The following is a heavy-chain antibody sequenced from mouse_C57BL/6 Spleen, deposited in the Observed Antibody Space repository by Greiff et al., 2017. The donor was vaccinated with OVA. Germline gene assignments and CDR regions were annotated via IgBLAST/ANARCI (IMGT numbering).Heavy chain of an antibody. V-gene: IGHV1-18*01. J-gene: IGHJ1*03. Sequence: VQLQQSGPELVKPGASVKIPCKASGYTFTDYNMDWVKQSHGKSLEWIGDINPNNGGTIYNQKFKGKATLTVDKSSSTAYMELRSLTSEDTAVYYCARRYYGYDDGWYFDVWGTGTTVTVSS. D-gene: IGHD2-2*01. CDR1: GYTFTDYN. CDR3: ARRYYGYDDGWYFDV. CDR2: INPNNGGT.